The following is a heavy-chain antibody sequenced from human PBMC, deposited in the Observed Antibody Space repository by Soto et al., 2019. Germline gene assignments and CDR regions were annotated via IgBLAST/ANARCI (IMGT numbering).Heavy chain of an antibody. Sequence: QVQLVQSGDEVKKPGSSVKVSCKASGGTFSSYAIRWVRQAPGQGLSWMGGIIPIFGTANYAQKFQGRVTFTTDESTSTDYMELSSLRAEDTAVYYCARVWEPQLPYYDGMDVWGQGTTVTVSS. CDR2: IIPIFGTA. CDR1: GGTFSSYA. V-gene: IGHV1-69*05. D-gene: IGHD2-2*01. CDR3: ARVWEPQLPYYDGMDV. J-gene: IGHJ6*02.